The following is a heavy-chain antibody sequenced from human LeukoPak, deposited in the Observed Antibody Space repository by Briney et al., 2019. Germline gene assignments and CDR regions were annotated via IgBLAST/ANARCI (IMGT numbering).Heavy chain of an antibody. D-gene: IGHD3-22*01. CDR1: RFTFSSYA. J-gene: IGHJ4*02. V-gene: IGHV3-23*01. CDR2: ISGSGGST. Sequence: GGSLRLSCAASRFTFSSYAMSWVRQAPGKGLEWVSAISGSGGSTYYADSVKGRFTISRDNSKNTLYLQMNSLRAEDTAVYYCAKEGGYYDSSGYYRGYFDYWGQGTLVTVSS. CDR3: AKEGGYYDSSGYYRGYFDY.